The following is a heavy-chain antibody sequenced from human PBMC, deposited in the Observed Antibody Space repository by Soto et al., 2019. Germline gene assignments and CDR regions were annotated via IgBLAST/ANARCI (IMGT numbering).Heavy chain of an antibody. CDR2: FSGSDGST. CDR3: AKDQVPYY. CDR1: GFTFSSYA. V-gene: IGHV3-23*01. J-gene: IGHJ4*02. Sequence: HPGGSLRLSCAASGFTFSSYAMSWVRQAPGKGLEWVSSFSGSDGSTYYADSVKGRFTISRDNSKNTLYLQMNSLRAEDTAVYYCAKDQVPYYWGQGTLVTVSS.